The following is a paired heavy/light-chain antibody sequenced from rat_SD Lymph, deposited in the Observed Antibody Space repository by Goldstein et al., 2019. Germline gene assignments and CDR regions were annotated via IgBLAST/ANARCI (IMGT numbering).Light chain of an antibody. CDR2: GAT. J-gene: IGKJ1*01. V-gene: IGKV14S14*01. Sequence: DIQMTQSPSSLSASLGDRVTITCRASQDIGNYLTWFQQKPGKSPRRMIYGATNLEDGVPSRFSGSRSGSDYSLTISSLESEDVADYHCLQSIQYPRTFGGGTKLELK. CDR1: QDIGNY. CDR3: LQSIQYPRT.
Heavy chain of an antibody. J-gene: IGHJ2*01. CDR1: GFTFNNYW. V-gene: IGHV5-31*01. D-gene: IGHD5-1*01. CDR3: TRDRRLGPFDY. Sequence: EVQLVETGGGLVQPGRSLKLSCVASGFTFNNYWMSWTRQAPGKGLEWVASITNSGGSTYYPDSVKGRFTISRDNAQNTLYLQMNSLRSEDTATYYCTRDRRLGPFDYWGQGVMVTVSS. CDR2: ITNSGGST.